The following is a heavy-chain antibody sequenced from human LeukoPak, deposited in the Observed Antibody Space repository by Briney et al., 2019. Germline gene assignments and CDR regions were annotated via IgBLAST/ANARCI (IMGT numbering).Heavy chain of an antibody. Sequence: SQTLSLTCAISGDSVSSNSAAWNWIRQSPSRGLEWLGRTYYRSKWYNDYAVSVKSRITINPDTSKNQFSLQLNSATPEDTAVYYCARGSRPPYYYYYGMDVWGQGTTVTVSS. J-gene: IGHJ6*02. D-gene: IGHD6-6*01. CDR1: GDSVSSNSAA. CDR3: ARGSRPPYYYYYGMDV. V-gene: IGHV6-1*01. CDR2: TYYRSKWYN.